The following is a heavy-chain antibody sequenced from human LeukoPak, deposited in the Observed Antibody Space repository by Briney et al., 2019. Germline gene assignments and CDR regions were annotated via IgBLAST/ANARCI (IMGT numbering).Heavy chain of an antibody. CDR2: IKQDGSEK. J-gene: IGHJ4*02. V-gene: IGHV3-7*01. Sequence: GGSLRLSCAASGFTFGSYWMNWVRQAPGKGLEWVANIKQDGSEKYYVDSVKGRFTISRDNAKNSLYLQMNSLRAEDTAVYYCARGYSGLYWRQGTLVTVSS. D-gene: IGHD3-10*01. CDR1: GFTFGSYW. CDR3: ARGYSGLY.